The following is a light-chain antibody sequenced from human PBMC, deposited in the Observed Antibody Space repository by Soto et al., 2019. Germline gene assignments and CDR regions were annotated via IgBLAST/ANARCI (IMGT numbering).Light chain of an antibody. CDR1: QSVSSSY. CDR2: GAS. Sequence: EIVLTQSPGTLSLSPGERATLSCRASQSVSSSYLAWYQQKPGQAPRLLIYGASSRATGIPDRFSGSGSGTDFTLTISRLAPEDFAVYYCQQYGSSPGWTFGQGTMVEIK. V-gene: IGKV3-20*01. J-gene: IGKJ1*01. CDR3: QQYGSSPGWT.